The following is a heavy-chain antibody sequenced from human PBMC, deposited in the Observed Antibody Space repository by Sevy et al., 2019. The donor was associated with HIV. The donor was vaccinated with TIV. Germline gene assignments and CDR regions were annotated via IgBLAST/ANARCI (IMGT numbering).Heavy chain of an antibody. CDR2: LSFGCGEI. J-gene: IGHJ4*02. Sequence: GGSLRLSCAASGFTFSKYSMSWVRQPPGKGLEWVSTLSFGCGEINYADSVKGRFTISRDNSKSSVYLQMNNLRPEDTAVYYCTREGCTKPHDFWGQGTLVTVSS. V-gene: IGHV3-23*01. D-gene: IGHD2-8*01. CDR3: TREGCTKPHDF. CDR1: GFTFSKYS.